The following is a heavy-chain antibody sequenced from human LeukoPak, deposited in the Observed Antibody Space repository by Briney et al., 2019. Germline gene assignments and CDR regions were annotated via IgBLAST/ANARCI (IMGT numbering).Heavy chain of an antibody. CDR1: VFTHSRYS. Sequence: PGGSLRLSCAPSVFTHSRYSMNCARRSPGKGVEWVSYISSSSNHIYYADAVKGRFTISRNNARNSLYLQMNSLRAEDTAIYYCARSEHSSSSFDYWGQGSLVTVSS. J-gene: IGHJ4*02. CDR3: ARSEHSSSSFDY. D-gene: IGHD6-6*01. CDR2: ISSSSNHI. V-gene: IGHV3-21*01.